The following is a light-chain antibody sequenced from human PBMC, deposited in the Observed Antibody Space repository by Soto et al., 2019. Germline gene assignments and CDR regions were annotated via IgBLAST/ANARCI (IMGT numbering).Light chain of an antibody. Sequence: EIVLTQSPGTLSLSPGERATLSCRASQSVSSSYLAWYQQKPGQAPRLLIYGASSRATGIPDRFSGSGSGTDVTLTNISMEPQDFAVYYCPQYCSTTLITFGPGTKVEIK. J-gene: IGKJ3*01. CDR1: QSVSSSY. CDR2: GAS. CDR3: PQYCSTTLIT. V-gene: IGKV3-20*01.